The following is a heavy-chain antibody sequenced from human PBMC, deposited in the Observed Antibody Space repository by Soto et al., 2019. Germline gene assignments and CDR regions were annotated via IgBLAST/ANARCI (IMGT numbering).Heavy chain of an antibody. CDR1: GFTLSIYA. V-gene: IGHV3-30*04. D-gene: IGHD2-21*02. Sequence: LRLSCAAPGFTLSIYALHWVRQAPGPWLEWGAVISYDGRNKYYADSVKGRFTISSDNCKNKLHLQKNSQRAEDTALYYCARGTVFGDWSDYWGQGTLVTVSS. J-gene: IGHJ4*02. CDR3: ARGTVFGDWSDY. CDR2: ISYDGRNK.